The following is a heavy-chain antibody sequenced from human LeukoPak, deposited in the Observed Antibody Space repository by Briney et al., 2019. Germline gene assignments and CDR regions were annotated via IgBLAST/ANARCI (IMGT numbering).Heavy chain of an antibody. Sequence: ASVKVSCKASGYTFTGYYMHWVRQAPGQGLAWMGWINPNSGGTNYAQKFQGRVTMTRDTSISTAYMELSRLRSDDTAVYYCARVRFGSGTDGVYWGQGTLVTVSS. CDR3: ARVRFGSGTDGVY. CDR2: INPNSGGT. J-gene: IGHJ4*02. D-gene: IGHD1-26*01. CDR1: GYTFTGYY. V-gene: IGHV1-2*02.